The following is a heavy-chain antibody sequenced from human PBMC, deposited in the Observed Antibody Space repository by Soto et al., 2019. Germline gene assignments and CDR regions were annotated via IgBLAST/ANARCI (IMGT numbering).Heavy chain of an antibody. Sequence: ASVKVSCKASGYTFTGYYMHWVRQAPGQGLEWMGWINPNSGGTNYAQKFQGRVTMTRDTSISTAYMELSRLRSDDTAVYYCARLRYFEWLLYPFDYWGQGTLVT. D-gene: IGHD3-9*01. CDR2: INPNSGGT. CDR3: ARLRYFEWLLYPFDY. J-gene: IGHJ4*02. V-gene: IGHV1-2*02. CDR1: GYTFTGYY.